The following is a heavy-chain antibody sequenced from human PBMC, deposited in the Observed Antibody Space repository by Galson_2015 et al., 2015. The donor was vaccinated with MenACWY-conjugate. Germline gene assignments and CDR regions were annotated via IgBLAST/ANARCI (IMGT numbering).Heavy chain of an antibody. CDR2: ISGSGYSK. CDR3: AKTYGASPFGPVDY. Sequence: SLRLSCAASGFTFSSYAMSWVRQAPGKGLEWVSVISGSGYSKYYADSVKGRFTIPRDNSKNTLYLQMNSLRAEDTAVYYCAKTYGASPFGPVDYWGQGTLVTVSS. D-gene: IGHD4-17*01. CDR1: GFTFSSYA. V-gene: IGHV3-23*01. J-gene: IGHJ4*02.